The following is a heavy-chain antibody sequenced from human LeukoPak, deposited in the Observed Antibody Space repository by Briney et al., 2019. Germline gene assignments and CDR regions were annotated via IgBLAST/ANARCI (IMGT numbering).Heavy chain of an antibody. CDR2: IYTSGST. D-gene: IGHD5-12*01. CDR1: GGSISSYY. V-gene: IGHV4-4*07. Sequence: PSETLSLTCTVSGGSISSYYWSWIRQPAGKGLEWIGRIYTSGSTNYNPSLKSRVTMSVDTSKNQFSLKLSPVTAADTAVYYCARGSGSRLHNYYYYMDVWGKGTTVTVSS. CDR3: ARGSGSRLHNYYYYMDV. J-gene: IGHJ6*03.